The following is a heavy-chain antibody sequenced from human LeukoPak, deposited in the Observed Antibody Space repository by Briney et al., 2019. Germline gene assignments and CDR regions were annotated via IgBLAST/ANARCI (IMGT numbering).Heavy chain of an antibody. CDR3: ATGPRIAARPPGFDY. CDR2: IYYSGST. CDR1: GGSISSSSYY. D-gene: IGHD6-6*01. Sequence: SETLSLTCTVSGGSISSSSYYWGWIRQPPGKGLEWIGSIYYSGSTYYNPSLKSRVTISVDTSKNQFSLKLSSVTAADTAVYYCATGPRIAARPPGFDYWGQGTLVTVSS. J-gene: IGHJ4*02. V-gene: IGHV4-39*07.